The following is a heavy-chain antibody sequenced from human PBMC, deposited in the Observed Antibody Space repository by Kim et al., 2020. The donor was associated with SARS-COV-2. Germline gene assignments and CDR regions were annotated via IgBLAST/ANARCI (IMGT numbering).Heavy chain of an antibody. CDR1: GGSFSGYY. V-gene: IGHV4-34*01. Sequence: SETLSLTCAVYGGSFSGYYWSWIRQPPGKGLEWIGEINHSGSTNYNPSLKSRVTISVDTSKNQFSLKLSSVTAADTAVYYCARGRATVTTLKPDFDYWGQGTLGTVSS. CDR3: ARGRATVTTLKPDFDY. J-gene: IGHJ4*02. CDR2: INHSGST. D-gene: IGHD4-17*01.